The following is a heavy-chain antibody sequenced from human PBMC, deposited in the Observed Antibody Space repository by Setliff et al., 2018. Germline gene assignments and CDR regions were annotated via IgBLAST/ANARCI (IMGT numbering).Heavy chain of an antibody. V-gene: IGHV4-4*07. CDR1: GGSFTGYY. Sequence: SETLSLTCTVYGGSFTGYYWSWIRQPAGKGLEWIGRIYTSGSTNYNPSLKSRVTMSIDTSKNQFSLKLNSVTAADMAVYYCAREQWLDPPGYYYMDVWAKGTTVTVSS. D-gene: IGHD6-19*01. CDR2: IYTSGST. CDR3: AREQWLDPPGYYYMDV. J-gene: IGHJ6*03.